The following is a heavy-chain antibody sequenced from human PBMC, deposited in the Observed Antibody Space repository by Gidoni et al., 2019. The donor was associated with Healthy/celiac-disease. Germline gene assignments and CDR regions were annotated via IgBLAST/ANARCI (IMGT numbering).Heavy chain of an antibody. J-gene: IGHJ4*02. CDR3: AKGGYDSSGYLLSRNRDY. Sequence: EVQLLESGGGLVQPGGSLRLSCAASGFPFSSYAMSWVRQAPGKGLEWVSAISGSGGSTYYADSVKGRFTISRDNSKNTLYLQMNSLRAEDTAVYYCAKGGYDSSGYLLSRNRDYWGQGTLVTVSS. CDR2: ISGSGGST. D-gene: IGHD3-22*01. CDR1: GFPFSSYA. V-gene: IGHV3-23*01.